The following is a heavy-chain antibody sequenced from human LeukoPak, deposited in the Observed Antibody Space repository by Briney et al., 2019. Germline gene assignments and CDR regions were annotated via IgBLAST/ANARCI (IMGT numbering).Heavy chain of an antibody. CDR2: INHCESS. D-gene: IGHD6-13*01. CDR3: PRGPGLRPGPQQLVRGGVGYFDY. CDR1: GVYHNCYY. V-gene: IGHV4-34*01. J-gene: IGHJ4*02. Sequence: SETVSHTHSVYGVYHNCYYWRWIGPPPAKGLEGVGGINHCESSHYNPSLKSRVTISVDTSKNQFYLKLSAVTAADTGVYYCPRGPGLRPGPQQLVRGGVGYFDYWGQETLDSVST.